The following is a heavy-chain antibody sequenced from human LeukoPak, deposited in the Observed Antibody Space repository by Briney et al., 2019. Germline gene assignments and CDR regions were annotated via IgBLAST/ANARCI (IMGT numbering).Heavy chain of an antibody. CDR3: ARDAGGIDAFDI. CDR1: GGSISGSSYY. D-gene: IGHD3-16*01. J-gene: IGHJ3*02. V-gene: IGHV4-39*07. Sequence: PSETLSLTCTVSGGSISGSSYYWGWIRQPPGKGLEWIGSIYYSGSTYYNPSLKSRVTISVDTSKNQFSLKLSSVTAADTAVYYCARDAGGIDAFDIWGQGTMVTVSS. CDR2: IYYSGST.